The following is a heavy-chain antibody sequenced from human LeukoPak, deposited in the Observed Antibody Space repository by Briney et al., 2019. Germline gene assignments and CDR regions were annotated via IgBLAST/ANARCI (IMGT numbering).Heavy chain of an antibody. V-gene: IGHV3-66*04. D-gene: IGHD3-22*01. J-gene: IGHJ4*02. Sequence: GGSLRLSCAASGFTVSSNYMSWVRQAPGRGLEWLSSIYSGGNTYYADSVEGRFTISRDNSKNTLYLQVNSLRAEDTAVYYCARLGMGYYDSSGYYPDYWGQGTLVTVSS. CDR2: IYSGGNT. CDR3: ARLGMGYYDSSGYYPDY. CDR1: GFTVSSNY.